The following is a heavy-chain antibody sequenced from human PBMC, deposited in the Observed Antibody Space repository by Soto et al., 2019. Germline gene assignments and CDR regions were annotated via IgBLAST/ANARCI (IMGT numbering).Heavy chain of an antibody. CDR1: GYSVSSNSAA. V-gene: IGHV6-1*01. CDR3: ARVDSSSWYYNWFDP. CDR2: TYYRSKWYN. J-gene: IGHJ5*02. Sequence: PSHTLSLPCAISGYSVSSNSAAWNVIRQSPSRGLEWLGRTYYRSKWYNDYAVSVESRITINPDTSKNQFSLQLNSVTPEDTAVYYCARVDSSSWYYNWFDPWGQGTLVTVSS. D-gene: IGHD6-13*01.